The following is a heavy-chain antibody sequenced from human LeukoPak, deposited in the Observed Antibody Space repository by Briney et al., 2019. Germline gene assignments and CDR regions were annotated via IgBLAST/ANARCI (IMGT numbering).Heavy chain of an antibody. Sequence: ASVKVSCKASGYTVTGYYMHWVRQAPGQGLEWMGWINPDNGGTNYAQKFQGSVTMTRDMSISTAYMELSRLRSDDTAVDYCARDPSNSGYDYLYYFDYWGQGTLVTVSS. V-gene: IGHV1-2*02. D-gene: IGHD5-12*01. CDR2: INPDNGGT. CDR3: ARDPSNSGYDYLYYFDY. J-gene: IGHJ4*02. CDR1: GYTVTGYY.